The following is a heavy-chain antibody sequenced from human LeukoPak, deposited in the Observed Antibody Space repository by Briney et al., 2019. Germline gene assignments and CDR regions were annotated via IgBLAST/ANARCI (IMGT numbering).Heavy chain of an antibody. CDR1: GGSFSGYY. CDR2: INHSGST. D-gene: IGHD3-10*01. Sequence: SETLSLTCAVYGGSFSGYYWSWIRQPPGKGLEWIGGINHSGSTNYNPSLKSRVTISVDTSKNQFSLKLSSVTAADTAVYYCARDDSYGSGSYEDYWGQGTLVTVSS. V-gene: IGHV4-34*01. J-gene: IGHJ4*02. CDR3: ARDDSYGSGSYEDY.